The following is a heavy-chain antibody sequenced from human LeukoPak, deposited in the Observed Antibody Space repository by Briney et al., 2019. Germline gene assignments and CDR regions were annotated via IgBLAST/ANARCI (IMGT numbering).Heavy chain of an antibody. D-gene: IGHD3-3*01. J-gene: IGHJ3*02. CDR2: ISSSSSYI. V-gene: IGHV3-21*01. CDR3: ASVVYEDAFDI. Sequence: GGSLRLSCAASGFTFSSYAMHWVRQAPGKGLEWVSSISSSSSYIYYADSVKGRFTISRDNAKNSLYLQMNSLRAEDTAVYYCASVVYEDAFDIWGQGTMVTVSS. CDR1: GFTFSSYA.